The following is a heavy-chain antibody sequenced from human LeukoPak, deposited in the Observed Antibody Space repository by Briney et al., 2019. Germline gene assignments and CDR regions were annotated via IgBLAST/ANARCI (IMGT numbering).Heavy chain of an antibody. V-gene: IGHV3-15*01. CDR1: GFTFSNAW. Sequence: GGSLRLSCAASGFTFSNAWMSRVRQAPGKGLEWVGRIKSKTDGGTTDYAAPVKGRFTISRDDSKNTLYLQMNSLKTEDTAVYYCTTASSEPIRLGELSFFPGDAFDIWGQGTMVTVSS. CDR2: IKSKTDGGTT. J-gene: IGHJ3*02. D-gene: IGHD3-16*02. CDR3: TTASSEPIRLGELSFFPGDAFDI.